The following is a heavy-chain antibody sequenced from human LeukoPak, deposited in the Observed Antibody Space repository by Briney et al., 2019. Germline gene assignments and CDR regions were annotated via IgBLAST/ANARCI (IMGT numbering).Heavy chain of an antibody. V-gene: IGHV4-34*01. Sequence: SETLSLTCAVYGGSFSGYYWSWLRQPPGKGLEWIGEINHSGSTNYNPSLKSRVTISVDTSKNQFSLKLSSVTAADTAVYYCARGKRSSSAGWFDPWGQGTLVTVSS. CDR1: GGSFSGYY. J-gene: IGHJ5*02. D-gene: IGHD6-6*01. CDR2: INHSGST. CDR3: ARGKRSSSAGWFDP.